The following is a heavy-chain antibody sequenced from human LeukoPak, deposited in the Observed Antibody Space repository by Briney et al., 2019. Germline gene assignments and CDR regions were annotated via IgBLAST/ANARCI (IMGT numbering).Heavy chain of an antibody. Sequence: SETVSLTCTVSGGSISSYYWSWIRQPPGKGLEWIGYIYYRGHTNYNPSLKSRVTISVDTSKNQFSLKLSSVTGADTAVYYCARGRDRSKAGDLWGQGSLVTVSS. V-gene: IGHV4-59*01. CDR3: ARGRDRSKAGDL. J-gene: IGHJ5*02. CDR2: IYYRGHT. D-gene: IGHD5-24*01. CDR1: GGSISSYY.